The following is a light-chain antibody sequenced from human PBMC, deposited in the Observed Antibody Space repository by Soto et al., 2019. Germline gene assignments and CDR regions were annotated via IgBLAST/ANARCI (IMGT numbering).Light chain of an antibody. CDR1: QSISSW. CDR2: DAS. CDR3: KRFSTLSHP. V-gene: IGKV1-5*01. Sequence: DIQVTPSPSTLSASVEDRVTITCLASQSISSWLAWYQRKPGKAPKLLIYDASSLESGVPSRFSGSGSGTEFTITIRWMQPDDIGTDYGKRFSTLSHPFGQGTKVDIK. J-gene: IGKJ1*01.